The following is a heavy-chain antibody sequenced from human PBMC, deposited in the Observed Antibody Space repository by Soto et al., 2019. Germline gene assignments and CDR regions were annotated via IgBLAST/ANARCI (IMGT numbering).Heavy chain of an antibody. CDR3: ATSEGDCGGGSCYNYFYYYGMDV. CDR1: GDTRTDFS. V-gene: IGHV1-3*01. J-gene: IGHJ6*02. Sequence: ASVKVSCKASGDTRTDFSMHWVRQAPGQRPEWMGWLSVGNGDTKYSQKFQGRVTITRDTSARTAYMELSNLRSEDTAVYYCATSEGDCGGGSCYNYFYYYGMDVWCQGTTVTVSS. CDR2: LSVGNGDT. D-gene: IGHD2-15*01.